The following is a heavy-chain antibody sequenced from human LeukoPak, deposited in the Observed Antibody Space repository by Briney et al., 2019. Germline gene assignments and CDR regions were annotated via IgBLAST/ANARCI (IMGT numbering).Heavy chain of an antibody. J-gene: IGHJ4*02. Sequence: GGSLRLSCVASGFTFSNYWMSWVRQAPGKGLEWVASTKQDGSEKKYVDSVKGRFTISRDNAKNSLYLQMNSLRAEDTAVYYCASSEVHCGGDCYVDYWGQGTLVTVSS. CDR2: TKQDGSEK. CDR3: ASSEVHCGGDCYVDY. D-gene: IGHD2-21*02. V-gene: IGHV3-7*01. CDR1: GFTFSNYW.